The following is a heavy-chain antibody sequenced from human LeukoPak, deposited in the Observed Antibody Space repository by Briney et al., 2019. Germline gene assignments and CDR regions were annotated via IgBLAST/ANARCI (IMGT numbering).Heavy chain of an antibody. CDR3: ARHRGGSYYENIYFDY. D-gene: IGHD1-26*01. Sequence: SETLSLTCTVSGYTISSYYWSWIRQPPGKGLEWIGYIYYSGSTNYNPSLRSRVTISVDTSKNQFSLKLSSVTAADTAVYYCARHRGGSYYENIYFDYWGQGTLVTVSS. CDR1: GYTISSYY. CDR2: IYYSGST. V-gene: IGHV4-59*08. J-gene: IGHJ4*02.